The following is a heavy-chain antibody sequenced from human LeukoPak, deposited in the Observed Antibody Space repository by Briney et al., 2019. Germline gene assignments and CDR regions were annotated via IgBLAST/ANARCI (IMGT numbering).Heavy chain of an antibody. J-gene: IGHJ3*02. CDR1: GFTFRRYT. D-gene: IGHD2-21*01. CDR3: AAASSGSFTCGGGTCYSPDAFDM. CDR2: ISSSSAYI. V-gene: IGHV3-21*01. Sequence: GGSLRLSCIVSGFTFRRYTMNWVRQAPGKGLEWLSSISSSSAYIYYADSVKGRFTISRDNAKSSAFLQMNSLKAEETAIYYCAAASSGSFTCGGGTCYSPDAFDMWGQGTVVTVSS.